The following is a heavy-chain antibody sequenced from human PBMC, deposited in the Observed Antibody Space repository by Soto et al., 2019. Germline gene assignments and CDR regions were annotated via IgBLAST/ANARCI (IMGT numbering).Heavy chain of an antibody. J-gene: IGHJ6*02. CDR2: IYYSGST. CDR3: ARDQYYYGMDV. V-gene: IGHV4-59*01. CDR1: GGSISSYY. Sequence: QVQLQESGPGLVKPSETLSLTCTVSGGSISSYYWSWIRQPPGKGLEWIGYIYYSGSTNYNPSLKSRVTISVDTSKNQFSLKLSSVTAADTAVYYCARDQYYYGMDVWGQGTTVTVSS.